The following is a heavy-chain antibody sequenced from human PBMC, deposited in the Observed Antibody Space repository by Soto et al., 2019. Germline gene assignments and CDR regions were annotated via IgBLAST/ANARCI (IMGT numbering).Heavy chain of an antibody. Sequence: SVKVSCKASGGTFSSYAISWVRQAPGQGLEWMGGIIPIFGTANYAQKFQGRVTITADKSTSTAYMELSSLRSEDTAVYYCARTKMATIAGAFDYWGQGTLVTVSS. D-gene: IGHD5-12*01. J-gene: IGHJ4*02. CDR1: GGTFSSYA. V-gene: IGHV1-69*06. CDR2: IIPIFGTA. CDR3: ARTKMATIAGAFDY.